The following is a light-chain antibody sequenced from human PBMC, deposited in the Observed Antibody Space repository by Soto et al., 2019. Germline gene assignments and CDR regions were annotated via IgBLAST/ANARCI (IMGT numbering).Light chain of an antibody. J-gene: IGKJ1*01. CDR2: GAS. CDR3: QQYNNLPPWT. CDR1: QSVSSN. Sequence: EIVMTQSPATLSLSPGERATLSCRASQSVSSNLAWYQQKPGQAPRLLIYGASTRATGIPARFSGSGSGTEFTLTISSLQSEDFAVYYCQQYNNLPPWTFGQGTKVELK. V-gene: IGKV3-15*01.